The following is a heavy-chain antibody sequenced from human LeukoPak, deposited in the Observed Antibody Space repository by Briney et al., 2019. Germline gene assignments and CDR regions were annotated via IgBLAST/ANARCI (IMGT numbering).Heavy chain of an antibody. CDR1: GGTFSSYA. Sequence: SVKVSCKASGGTFSSYAISWVRQAPGQGLEWMGSIIPIFGTANYAQKFQGRVTITTDESTSTAHMELSSLRSEDTAVYYCAAGRGYSYGTSPNFDYWGQGTLVTVSS. D-gene: IGHD5-18*01. V-gene: IGHV1-69*05. CDR3: AAGRGYSYGTSPNFDY. J-gene: IGHJ4*02. CDR2: IIPIFGTA.